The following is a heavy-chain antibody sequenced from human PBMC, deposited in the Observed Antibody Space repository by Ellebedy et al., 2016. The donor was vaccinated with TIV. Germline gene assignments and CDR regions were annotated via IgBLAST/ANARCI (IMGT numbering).Heavy chain of an antibody. CDR3: ARGGFDAYYLDY. CDR2: INRDETTT. CDR1: GFTFSRYW. V-gene: IGHV3-74*01. J-gene: IGHJ4*02. Sequence: GESLKISCVVSGFTFSRYWMHWVRQAPGKGLVWVSRINRDETTTDYAGSVEGRVTISRDNAKNTVYLHMNSLRADDTAVYYCARGGFDAYYLDYWGQGILVTVSS.